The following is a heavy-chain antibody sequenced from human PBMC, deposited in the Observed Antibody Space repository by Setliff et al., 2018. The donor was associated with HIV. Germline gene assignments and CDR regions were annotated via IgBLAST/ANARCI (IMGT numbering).Heavy chain of an antibody. CDR3: ARDHHYDILTGPYYYYMDV. Sequence: SETLSLTCTVSGGSISSHYWSWIRQPPGKGLEWIGYIYYSGSTNYNPSLKSRVTISVDTSKNQFSLKLSSVTAADTAVYYCARDHHYDILTGPYYYYMDVWGKGTTVTVSS. CDR2: IYYSGST. V-gene: IGHV4-59*11. J-gene: IGHJ6*03. CDR1: GGSISSHY. D-gene: IGHD3-9*01.